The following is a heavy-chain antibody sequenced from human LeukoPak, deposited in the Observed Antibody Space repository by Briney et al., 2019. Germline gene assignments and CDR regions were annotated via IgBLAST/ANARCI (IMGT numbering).Heavy chain of an antibody. Sequence: PGGSLRLSCAASGFTFSSYEMNWVRQAPGKGLEWVSCISSSGSTIYYADSVKGRFTISRDNAKNSLYLQMNSLRAEDTAVYYCAILLRPELHYGMDVWGQGTTVTVSS. J-gene: IGHJ6*02. CDR3: AILLRPELHYGMDV. CDR1: GFTFSSYE. D-gene: IGHD1-7*01. V-gene: IGHV3-48*03. CDR2: ISSSGSTI.